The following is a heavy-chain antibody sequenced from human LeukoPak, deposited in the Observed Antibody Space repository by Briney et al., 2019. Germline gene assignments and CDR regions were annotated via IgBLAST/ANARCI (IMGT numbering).Heavy chain of an antibody. CDR3: ARAGIAVAGTLRGFYYYYMDV. CDR2: ISYDGSNK. V-gene: IGHV3-30*04. Sequence: QPGGSLRLSCAASGFTFSSYAMHWVRQAPGKGLEWVAVISYDGSNKYYADSVKGRFTISRDNSKNTLYLQMNSLRAEDTAVYYCARAGIAVAGTLRGFYYYYMDVWGKGTTVTVSS. J-gene: IGHJ6*03. D-gene: IGHD6-19*01. CDR1: GFTFSSYA.